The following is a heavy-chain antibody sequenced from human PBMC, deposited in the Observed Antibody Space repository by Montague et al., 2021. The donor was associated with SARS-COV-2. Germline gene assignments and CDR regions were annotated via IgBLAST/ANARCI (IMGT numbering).Heavy chain of an antibody. D-gene: IGHD5-18*01. CDR1: GFTFSSYW. J-gene: IGHJ6*02. V-gene: IGHV3-7*01. Sequence: SLRLSCAASGFTFSSYWMSWVRQAPGKGLEWVANIKQDGSEKYYVDSVKGRFTISRDNAKNSLYLQMNSLRAEDTAVYYCARDMGVGYSYGQYYYYGMDVWGQGTTVTASS. CDR3: ARDMGVGYSYGQYYYYGMDV. CDR2: IKQDGSEK.